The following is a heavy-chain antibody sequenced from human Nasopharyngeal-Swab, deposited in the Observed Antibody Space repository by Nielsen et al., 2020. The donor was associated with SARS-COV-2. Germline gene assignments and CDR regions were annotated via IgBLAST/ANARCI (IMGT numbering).Heavy chain of an antibody. J-gene: IGHJ6*03. CDR3: ARGDYSNYVDYYYYYYMDV. D-gene: IGHD4-11*01. Sequence: GESLKISCAASGFTFSSYWMHWVRQAPGKGLVWVSRINSDGSSTSYADSVKGRFTISRDNAKNTLYLQMNSLRAEDTAVYYCARGDYSNYVDYYYYYYMDVWGKGTTVTVS. CDR1: GFTFSSYW. V-gene: IGHV3-74*01. CDR2: INSDGSST.